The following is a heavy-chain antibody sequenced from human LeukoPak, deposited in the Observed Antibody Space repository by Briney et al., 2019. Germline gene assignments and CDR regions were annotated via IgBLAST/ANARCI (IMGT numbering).Heavy chain of an antibody. CDR2: ISYDGSNK. D-gene: IGHD3-10*01. J-gene: IGHJ3*02. Sequence: GRSLRLSCAASGFTFSSYGMHWVRQAPGKGLEWVAVISYDGSNKYYADSVKGRFTISRDNSKNTLYLQMNSLRAEDTAVYYCQLYYYGSGSYYNPDAFYIWGQGTMVTVSS. CDR3: QLYYYGSGSYYNPDAFYI. CDR1: GFTFSSYG. V-gene: IGHV3-30*03.